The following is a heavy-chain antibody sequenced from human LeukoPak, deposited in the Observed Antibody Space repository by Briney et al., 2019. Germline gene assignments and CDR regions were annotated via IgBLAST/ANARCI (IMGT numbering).Heavy chain of an antibody. Sequence: PGGSLRLSCAASGFTFSSYGMHWVRQAPGKGLEWVAVIWYDGSNKYYADSVKGRFTISRDNSKNTLYLQTNSLRAEDTAVYYCARDYRYYFDYWGQGTLVTVSS. V-gene: IGHV3-33*01. CDR3: ARDYRYYFDY. CDR1: GFTFSSYG. D-gene: IGHD4-11*01. CDR2: IWYDGSNK. J-gene: IGHJ4*02.